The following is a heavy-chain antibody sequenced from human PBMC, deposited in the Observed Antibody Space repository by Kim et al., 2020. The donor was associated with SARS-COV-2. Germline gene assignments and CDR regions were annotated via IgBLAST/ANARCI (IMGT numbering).Heavy chain of an antibody. CDR3: ARHDPGYVVWFDP. V-gene: IGHV3-33*01. D-gene: IGHD3-10*02. CDR1: GFTFRNYG. J-gene: IGHJ5*02. CDR2: IWSDGINNI. Sequence: GGSLRLSCAASGFTFRNYGMHWVRQAQGKGLEWVASIWSDGINNIGYADPVKGRFTISKDNFENTLFLQMNSLRVEDTAVYYCARHDPGYVVWFDPWGQGTLVTVSS.